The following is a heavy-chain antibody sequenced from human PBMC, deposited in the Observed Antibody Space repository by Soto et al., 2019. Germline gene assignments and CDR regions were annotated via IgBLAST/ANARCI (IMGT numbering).Heavy chain of an antibody. CDR1: GFSLNTFGMG. D-gene: IGHD5-18*01. CDR2: IYWNDDK. J-gene: IGHJ4*02. CDR3: VNSSDSSPSYY. V-gene: IGHV2-5*01. Sequence: QITLKESGPTLVKPTQTLTLTCTFSGFSLNTFGMGVGWIRQPPGKALEWLALIYWNDDKRYNPSLNSRLTIDNDTSKNLVVLTMTNVDPVDAATYYCVNSSDSSPSYYWGQGTLVTVSS.